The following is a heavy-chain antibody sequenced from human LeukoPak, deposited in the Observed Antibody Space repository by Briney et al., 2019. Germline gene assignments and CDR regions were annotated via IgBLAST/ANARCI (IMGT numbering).Heavy chain of an antibody. V-gene: IGHV3-23*01. Sequence: GGSLRLSCAASGFTFSSYGMSWVRQAPGKGREGVSTISGSGGSTYYADSVKGRFAISRDNSKTTLYLQMNSLRAEDSAVYYCAKDHNNRRSDVLRYFDYWGQGTLVTVST. CDR1: GFTFSSYG. CDR2: ISGSGGST. J-gene: IGHJ4*02. CDR3: AKDHNNRRSDVLRYFDY. D-gene: IGHD4-17*01.